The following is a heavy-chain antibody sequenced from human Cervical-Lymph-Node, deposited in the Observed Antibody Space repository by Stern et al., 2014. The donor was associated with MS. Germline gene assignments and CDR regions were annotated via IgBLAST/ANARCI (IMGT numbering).Heavy chain of an antibody. CDR1: GFSLSTNGVG. V-gene: IGHV2-5*02. CDR2: IYWDDDK. J-gene: IGHJ4*02. D-gene: IGHD1-1*01. CDR3: AHLTTATALDY. Sequence: ESGPTLVKPTQTLTLTCTFSGFSLSTNGVGVGWIRQPPGKALEWLALIYWDDDKRYSPSLESRLTITKDTSKNLVFLTMTNMDPVDTATYYCAHLTTATALDYWGQGTLVTVSS.